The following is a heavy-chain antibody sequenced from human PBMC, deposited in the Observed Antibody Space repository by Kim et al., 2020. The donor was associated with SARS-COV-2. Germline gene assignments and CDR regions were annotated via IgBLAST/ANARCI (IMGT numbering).Heavy chain of an antibody. CDR3: AIDSSSSKYYFDY. CDR1: GFTFSSYG. Sequence: GGSLRLSCAASGFTFSSYGMHWVRQAPGKGLELVAVIWYDGSNKYYADSVKGRFTISRDNSKNTLYLQMNSLRAEDTAVYYCAIDSSSSKYYFDYWCQGTLVPV. J-gene: IGHJ4*02. V-gene: IGHV3-33*01. CDR2: IWYDGSNK. D-gene: IGHD6-6*01.